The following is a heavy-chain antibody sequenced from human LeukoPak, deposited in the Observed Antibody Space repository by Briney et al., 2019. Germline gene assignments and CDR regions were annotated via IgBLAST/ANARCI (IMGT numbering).Heavy chain of an antibody. CDR1: GFTFSSSA. CDR2: ISSGGGIT. CDR3: AKLREDYDILTGYYVMDV. J-gene: IGHJ6*04. Sequence: GGSLRLSCAASGFTFSSSAMIWVRQAPGKGLEWVSDISSGGGITYYADSVKGRFISSRDNSKNTLDLQRNSRRAEDTDVYYCAKLREDYDILTGYYVMDVWGKGATVTIS. V-gene: IGHV3-23*01. D-gene: IGHD3-9*01.